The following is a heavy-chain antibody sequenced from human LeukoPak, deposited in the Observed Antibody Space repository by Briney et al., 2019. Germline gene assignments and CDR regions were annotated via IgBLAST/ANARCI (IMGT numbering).Heavy chain of an antibody. CDR2: INPSGGST. CDR3: ARESYGEEDN. D-gene: IGHD4-17*01. J-gene: IGHJ4*02. CDR1: GYTFNIYY. Sequence: ASVKVSCTASGYTFNIYYMHWVRQAPGQGLEWMGIINPSGGSTSYAQKFQGRVTMTRDTSTSTVYMELSSLRSEDTAVYYCARESYGEEDNWGQGTLVTVSS. V-gene: IGHV1-46*02.